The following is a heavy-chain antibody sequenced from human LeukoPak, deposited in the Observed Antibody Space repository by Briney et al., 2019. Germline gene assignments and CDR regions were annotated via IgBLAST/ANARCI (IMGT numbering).Heavy chain of an antibody. CDR3: ARLGVTFDI. Sequence: PSETLSLTCAVYGGSFSGYFWSWIRQPPGKGLEWIGEINHSGITNYNPSLQSRVTISVDTSNNQFSLKLSSVTAADTAVYYRARLGVTFDIWGQGTMVTVSS. V-gene: IGHV4-34*01. CDR2: INHSGIT. D-gene: IGHD3-3*01. J-gene: IGHJ3*02. CDR1: GGSFSGYF.